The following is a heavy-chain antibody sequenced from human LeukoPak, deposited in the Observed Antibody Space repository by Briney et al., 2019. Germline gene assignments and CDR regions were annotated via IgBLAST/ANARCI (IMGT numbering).Heavy chain of an antibody. CDR1: GFTFSSYA. D-gene: IGHD3-22*01. CDR2: ISGSGGST. J-gene: IGHJ4*02. CDR3: AKDGDSSGYYYITYCFDY. V-gene: IGHV3-23*01. Sequence: GGSLRLSCAASGFTFSSYAMSWVRQAPGKGLEWVSAISGSGGSTYYADSVKGRFTISRDNSKNTLYLQMNSLRAEDTAVYYCAKDGDSSGYYYITYCFDYWGQGTLVTVSS.